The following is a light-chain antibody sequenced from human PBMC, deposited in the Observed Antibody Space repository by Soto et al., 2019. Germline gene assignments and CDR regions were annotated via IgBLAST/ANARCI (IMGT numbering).Light chain of an antibody. J-gene: IGLJ1*01. Sequence: QSVLTQPPSASGTPGQRVTISCSGSSSNIGSKTVNWYQQLPGTVPKLLIYNSNQRPSGVRGRFSGSKSGTSASLAISGLQSEDEADYYCAAWDASLNGYVFGTGTKLTVL. CDR2: NSN. CDR3: AAWDASLNGYV. CDR1: SSNIGSKT. V-gene: IGLV1-44*01.